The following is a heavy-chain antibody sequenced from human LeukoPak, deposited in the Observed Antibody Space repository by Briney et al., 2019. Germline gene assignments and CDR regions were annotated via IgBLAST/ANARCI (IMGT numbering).Heavy chain of an antibody. J-gene: IGHJ6*03. CDR2: INHSGST. CDR3: ARMTRGYSSSWYGVDYYYYYMDV. V-gene: IGHV4-34*01. CDR1: GGSFSGYY. Sequence: SETLSLTCAVYGGSFSGYYWSWIRQPPGKGLEWIGEINHSGSTNYNPSLKSRVTISVDTSKNRFSLKLSSVTAADTAVYYCARMTRGYSSSWYGVDYYYYYMDVWGKGTTVTVSS. D-gene: IGHD6-13*01.